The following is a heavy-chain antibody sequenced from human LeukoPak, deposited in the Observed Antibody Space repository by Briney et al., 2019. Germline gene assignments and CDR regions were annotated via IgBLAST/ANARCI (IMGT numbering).Heavy chain of an antibody. CDR3: ARHSPYYYGSGNFDY. J-gene: IGHJ4*02. CDR1: GGPVSSYF. Sequence: SETLSLTCTVSGGPVSSYFWSWIRQPPGKGLEWIGFFFASDTAKYNPSLNNRVTISADTSRDQLSLRLTSVTAADTAVYYCARHSPYYYGSGNFDYWGQGTLVTVSS. CDR2: FFASDTA. D-gene: IGHD3-10*01. V-gene: IGHV4-59*08.